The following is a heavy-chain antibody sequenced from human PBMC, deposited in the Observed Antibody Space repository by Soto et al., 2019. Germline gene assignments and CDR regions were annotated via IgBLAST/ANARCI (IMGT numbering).Heavy chain of an antibody. J-gene: IGHJ4*02. CDR2: IKTNSDGGTV. CDR3: ATVYCATTSCYAPFDY. Sequence: EVHLVESGGGLVKAGGSLRLSCAASGFTFSNAWMSWVRQAPGKGLEWIGRIKTNSDGGTVDYASPVKGRFTISRDDSKSMLYLDLNSLKTEDTVVYFCATVYCATTSCYAPFDYWGKGTLVTVAS. CDR1: GFTFSNAW. D-gene: IGHD2-2*01. V-gene: IGHV3-15*01.